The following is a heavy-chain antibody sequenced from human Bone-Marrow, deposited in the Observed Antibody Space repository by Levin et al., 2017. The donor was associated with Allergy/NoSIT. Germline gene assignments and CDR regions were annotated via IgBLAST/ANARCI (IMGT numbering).Heavy chain of an antibody. Sequence: GESLKISCAASGFTFSSYAMSWVRQAPGKGLEWVSAISGSGGSTYYADSVKGRFTISRDNSKNTLYLQMNSLRAEDTAVYYCAKDRSIAARPDYYYGMDVWGQGTTVTVSS. V-gene: IGHV3-23*01. CDR1: GFTFSSYA. CDR3: AKDRSIAARPDYYYGMDV. D-gene: IGHD6-6*01. J-gene: IGHJ6*02. CDR2: ISGSGGST.